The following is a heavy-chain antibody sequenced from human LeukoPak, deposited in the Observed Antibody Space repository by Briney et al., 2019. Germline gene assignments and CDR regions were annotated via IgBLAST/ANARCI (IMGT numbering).Heavy chain of an antibody. V-gene: IGHV1-3*01. CDR3: ARGRGYSGTAKSPYYFDY. D-gene: IGHD6-13*01. CDR2: INAASGNT. Sequence: ASVKVSCKASGYTFTSYAIHWMRQAPGQRLEWMGWINAASGNTKYSQKFQDRVTITRDTSGSTVYMELSSLRSEDTAVYYCARGRGYSGTAKSPYYFDYWGQETLVTVSS. J-gene: IGHJ4*02. CDR1: GYTFTSYA.